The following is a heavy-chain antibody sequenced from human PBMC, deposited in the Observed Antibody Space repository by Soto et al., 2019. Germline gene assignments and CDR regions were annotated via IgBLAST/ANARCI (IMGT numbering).Heavy chain of an antibody. D-gene: IGHD1-7*01. CDR2: ISSSSSYI. CDR1: GFTFSSYS. J-gene: IGHJ4*02. V-gene: IGHV3-21*01. Sequence: PWGSLRLSCAASGFTFSSYSMNWVRQAPGKGLEWVSSISSSSSYIYYADSVKGRFTISRDNAKNSLYLQMNSLRAEDTAVYYCARDNRITGTTDDYWGQGTLVTVSS. CDR3: ARDNRITGTTDDY.